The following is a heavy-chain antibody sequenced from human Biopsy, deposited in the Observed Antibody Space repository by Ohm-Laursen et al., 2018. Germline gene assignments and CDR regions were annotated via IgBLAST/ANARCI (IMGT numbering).Heavy chain of an antibody. CDR2: VDWDDYK. CDR3: ARTPILIVSAGLVYRHRRHLQGMDV. Sequence: TQTLTLTCSFSGFSLSARGMCVSWIRQAPGKALEWLARVDWDDYKDYRASLQTKLSISRDTSNDQMVLTVNNVDPADTATYYCARTPILIVSAGLVYRHRRHLQGMDVWGQGIAVTVS. J-gene: IGHJ6*02. V-gene: IGHV2-70*11. CDR1: GFSLSARGMC. D-gene: IGHD6-13*01.